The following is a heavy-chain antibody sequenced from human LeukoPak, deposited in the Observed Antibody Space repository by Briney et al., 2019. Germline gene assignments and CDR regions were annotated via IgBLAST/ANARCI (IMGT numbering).Heavy chain of an antibody. CDR1: GGSISSDVHY. J-gene: IGHJ6*02. CDR3: TRRGSGNGGTYAGMDV. V-gene: IGHV4-39*01. CDR2: LLYNGNT. Sequence: PSETLSLTCTVAGGSISSDVHYWDWIRQAPGKGLEWIGSLLYNGNTWYNPSLERRGTISVDTSENQFSLRLTSVNAADTALSFCTRRGSGNGGTYAGMDVWGPGTSVTVSS. D-gene: IGHD1-26*01.